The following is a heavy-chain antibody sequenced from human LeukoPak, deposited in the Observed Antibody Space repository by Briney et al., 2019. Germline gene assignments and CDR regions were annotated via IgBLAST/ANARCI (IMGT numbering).Heavy chain of an antibody. J-gene: IGHJ3*02. V-gene: IGHV3-30*04. CDR1: GFTFSSYA. CDR2: IAYDGGTK. CDR3: ETYYYDSSGRHDVFDI. Sequence: PGGSLRLSCAASGFTFSSYAMSWVRQAPGKGLEWVAVIAYDGGTKYYADSVKGRFTISRDNSKNTVYLQMNSLRAEDTALCYCETYYYDSSGRHDVFDIWGQGTMVTVSS. D-gene: IGHD3-22*01.